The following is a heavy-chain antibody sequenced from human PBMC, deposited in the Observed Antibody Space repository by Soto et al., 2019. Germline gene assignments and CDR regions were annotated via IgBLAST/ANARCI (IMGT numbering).Heavy chain of an antibody. Sequence: PGGSLRLSCAASGFTFSSYSMNWVRQAPGKGLEWVSSISSSSSYIYYADSVKGRFTISRDNAKNSLYLQMNSLRAEDTAVYYCARDLGRYFDWSPITYYYGMDVWGQGTTVTVSS. D-gene: IGHD3-9*01. V-gene: IGHV3-21*01. CDR2: ISSSSSYI. J-gene: IGHJ6*02. CDR1: GFTFSSYS. CDR3: ARDLGRYFDWSPITYYYGMDV.